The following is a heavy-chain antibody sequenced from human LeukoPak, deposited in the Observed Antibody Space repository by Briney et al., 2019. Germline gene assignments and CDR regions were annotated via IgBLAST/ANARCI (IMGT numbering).Heavy chain of an antibody. J-gene: IGHJ6*03. CDR3: ARTGGIFYFYYYMDV. V-gene: IGHV4-39*07. CDR1: GGSIRSSSYN. CDR2: MHYTGTT. Sequence: SETLSLTCTVSGGSIRSSSYNWGWIRQPPGKGLEWIGSMHYTGTTYYKPSLKSRVTISVDTSKNQFSLRLSSVTAADTALYYCARTGGIFYFYYYMDVWGKGTTVTVSS.